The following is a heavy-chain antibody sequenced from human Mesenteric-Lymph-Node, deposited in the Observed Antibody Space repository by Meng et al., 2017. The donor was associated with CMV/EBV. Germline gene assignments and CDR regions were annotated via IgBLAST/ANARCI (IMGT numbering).Heavy chain of an antibody. CDR1: GGPFRSYA. V-gene: IGHV1-69*05. CDR3: ARASGNSPSGVSDY. D-gene: IGHD4-23*01. Sequence: AFGGPFRSYAILCVRQAPGQGLEWMGGLIPIFGTANYAQKFQGRVTITTDESTSTAYMELSSLRSEDTAVYYCARASGNSPSGVSDYWGQGTLVTVSS. J-gene: IGHJ4*02. CDR2: LIPIFGTA.